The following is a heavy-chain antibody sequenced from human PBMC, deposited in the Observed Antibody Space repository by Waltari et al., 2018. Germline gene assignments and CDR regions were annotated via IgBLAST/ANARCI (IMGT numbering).Heavy chain of an antibody. Sequence: QVQLVQSGAEVKKPGASVKVSCKASGYTFTGYYMHWVRQAPGQGLEWRGWINPNSGGKNYAKKFQGRVTMTRDTSISTAYMELSRLRSDDTAVYYCARGGEGYDSSGYYYKPHDYWGQGTLVTVSS. V-gene: IGHV1-2*02. J-gene: IGHJ4*02. D-gene: IGHD3-22*01. CDR2: INPNSGGK. CDR3: ARGGEGYDSSGYYYKPHDY. CDR1: GYTFTGYY.